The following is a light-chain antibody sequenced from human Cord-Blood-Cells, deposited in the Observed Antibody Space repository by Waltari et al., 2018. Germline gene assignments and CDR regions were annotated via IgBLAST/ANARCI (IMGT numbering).Light chain of an antibody. V-gene: IGKV3-20*01. Sequence: ETAFTQSPGTLSLSPGERATLSCRASQSVSSGYLAWYQQKPGQAPRLLIYGASSRATGIPDRFSGSGSGTDFTLTISRLEPEDFAVYYCQQYGSSPYTFGQGTKLEIK. J-gene: IGKJ2*01. CDR2: GAS. CDR1: QSVSSGY. CDR3: QQYGSSPYT.